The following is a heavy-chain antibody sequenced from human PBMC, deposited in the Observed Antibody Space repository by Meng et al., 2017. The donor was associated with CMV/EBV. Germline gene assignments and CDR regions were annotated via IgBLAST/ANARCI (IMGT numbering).Heavy chain of an antibody. CDR3: AIYIGNYINWYFDL. V-gene: IGHV1-2*02. Sequence: QVPLVQSGAEVKKPGASVKVSCKASGYTFPGYYMHWVRQAPGQGLEWMGWINPNSGGTNYAQKFQGRVAMTRDTSISTAYMELSRLRSDDTAVYYCAIYIGNYINWYFDLWGRGTLVTVSS. CDR2: INPNSGGT. J-gene: IGHJ2*01. CDR1: GYTFPGYY. D-gene: IGHD1-7*01.